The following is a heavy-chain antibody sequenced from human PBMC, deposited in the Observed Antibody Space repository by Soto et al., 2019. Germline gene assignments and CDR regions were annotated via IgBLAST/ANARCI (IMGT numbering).Heavy chain of an antibody. CDR2: ISYDGSNK. D-gene: IGHD2-15*01. J-gene: IGHJ6*02. CDR3: AREPMTPGGYYYYYGMDV. CDR1: GFTFSSYG. V-gene: IGHV3-30*03. Sequence: PGGSLRLSCAASGFTFSSYGMHWVRQAPGKGLEWVAVISYDGSNKYYADSVKGRFTISRDNSKNTLYLQMNSLRAEDTAVYYCAREPMTPGGYYYYYGMDVWGQGTTVTVSS.